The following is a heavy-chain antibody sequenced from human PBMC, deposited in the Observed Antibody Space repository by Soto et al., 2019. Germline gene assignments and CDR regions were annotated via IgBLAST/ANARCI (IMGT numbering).Heavy chain of an antibody. D-gene: IGHD2-2*01. Sequence: QVQLQESGPGLVKPSQTLSLTCTVSGGSISSGGYYWSWIRQHPGKGLEWIGYIYYSGSTYYNPSLKSRVTIPVDTSKNQFSLKLSSVTAADTAVYYCARTQTHDIVVVPAAARYFDYWGQGTLVTVSS. J-gene: IGHJ4*02. V-gene: IGHV4-31*03. CDR1: GGSISSGGYY. CDR3: ARTQTHDIVVVPAAARYFDY. CDR2: IYYSGST.